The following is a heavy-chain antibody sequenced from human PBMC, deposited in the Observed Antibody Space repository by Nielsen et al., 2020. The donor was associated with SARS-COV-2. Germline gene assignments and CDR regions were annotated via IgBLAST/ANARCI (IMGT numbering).Heavy chain of an antibody. J-gene: IGHJ6*02. Sequence: GESLKISCAASGFTFSSYSMNWVRQAPGKGLEWVSSISSSSSYIYYADSVKGRFTISRENAKNSLYLQMNSLRAGDTAVYYCARGKGLNWNYYYYGMDVWGQGTTVTVSS. V-gene: IGHV3-21*01. CDR3: ARGKGLNWNYYYYGMDV. D-gene: IGHD1-1*01. CDR2: ISSSSSYI. CDR1: GFTFSSYS.